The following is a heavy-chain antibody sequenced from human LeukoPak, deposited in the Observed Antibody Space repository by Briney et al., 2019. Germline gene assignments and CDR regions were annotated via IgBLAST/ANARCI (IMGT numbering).Heavy chain of an antibody. CDR1: GLTFSSYW. D-gene: IGHD6-13*01. V-gene: IGHV3-49*04. Sequence: GGSLRLSCAASGLTFSSYWMSWVRQAPGKGLEWVGFTRSKAYGGATEYAASVKGRFTISRDDSKSIAYLQMNSLRPEDTAVYYCTRSSTYLDYWGQGTLVTVSS. CDR3: TRSSTYLDY. J-gene: IGHJ4*02. CDR2: TRSKAYGGAT.